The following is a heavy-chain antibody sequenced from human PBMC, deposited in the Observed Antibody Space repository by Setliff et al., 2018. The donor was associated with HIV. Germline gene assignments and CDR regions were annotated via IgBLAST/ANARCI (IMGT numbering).Heavy chain of an antibody. CDR2: ISAYNGNT. Sequence: GASVKVSCKASGYTFINYGISWVRQAPGQGLEWMGWISAYNGNTNYAQQLQGRVTMTTDTSTSTAYMELRSLRSDDTAVYYCARDGYYYDGGAYSTFDYWGQGTLVTVSS. V-gene: IGHV1-18*01. D-gene: IGHD3-22*01. CDR1: GYTFINYG. J-gene: IGHJ4*02. CDR3: ARDGYYYDGGAYSTFDY.